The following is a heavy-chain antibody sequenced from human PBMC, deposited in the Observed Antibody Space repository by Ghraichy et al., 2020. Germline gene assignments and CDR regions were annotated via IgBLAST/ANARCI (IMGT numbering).Heavy chain of an antibody. CDR3: VRDTGTTFFFDY. Sequence: SETLSLTCAVSGYSISSDYYWGWIRQPPGKGLEWIGTIYHSGNAFSNPSLRSRVTISVDTSKNQFSLKLRSVTAADTAVYYWVRDTGTTFFFDYWGQGTLVTVSS. V-gene: IGHV4-38-2*02. CDR1: GYSISSDYY. CDR2: IYHSGNA. J-gene: IGHJ4*02. D-gene: IGHD1-7*01.